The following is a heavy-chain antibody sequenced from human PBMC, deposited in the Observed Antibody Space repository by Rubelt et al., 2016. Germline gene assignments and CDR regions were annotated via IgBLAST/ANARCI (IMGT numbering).Heavy chain of an antibody. CDR1: GDSISSYY. V-gene: IGHV4-59*08. CDR2: IYNSGST. D-gene: IGHD2-21*02. Sequence: QVQLQESGPGLVKPSETLSLTCTVSGDSISSYYWSWIRQPPGKGLEWIGYIYNSGSTNYNPSLKSRVTISVDTSKNQFSLKLGPVTAADTAVYYCALTTIIPGMDVWGQGTTVTVSS. J-gene: IGHJ6*02. CDR3: ALTTIIPGMDV.